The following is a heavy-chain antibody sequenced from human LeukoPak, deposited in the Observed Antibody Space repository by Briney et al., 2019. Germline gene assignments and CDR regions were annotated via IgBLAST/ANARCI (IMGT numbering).Heavy chain of an antibody. V-gene: IGHV3-11*05. J-gene: IGHJ6*02. D-gene: IGHD5-24*01. CDR2: ISTRSSYT. Sequence: GGSLILSCAASGFTLSDYLMSWIRQTPGKGLQWVSYISTRSSYTNYADSVKGRFTISRDNAKNSLYLEMNSLRAEDTAVYYCARGEMDYGMDVWGQGTTVTVSS. CDR1: GFTLSDYL. CDR3: ARGEMDYGMDV.